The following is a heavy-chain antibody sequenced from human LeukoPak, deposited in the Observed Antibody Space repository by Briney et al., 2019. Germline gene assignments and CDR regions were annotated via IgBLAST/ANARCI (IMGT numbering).Heavy chain of an antibody. CDR2: IYYSGST. CDR1: GGSISSYY. J-gene: IGHJ4*02. Sequence: SETLSHTCTVSGGSISSYYWSWIRQPPGKGLEWIGYIYYSGSTNYNPSLKSRVTISVDTSKNQFSLKLSSVTAADTAVYYCARDNYYDSSGYYLDYWGQGTLVTVSS. CDR3: ARDNYYDSSGYYLDY. V-gene: IGHV4-59*01. D-gene: IGHD3-22*01.